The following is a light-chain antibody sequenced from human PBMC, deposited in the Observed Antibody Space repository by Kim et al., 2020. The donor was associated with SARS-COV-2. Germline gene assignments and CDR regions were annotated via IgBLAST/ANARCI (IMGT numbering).Light chain of an antibody. CDR3: SSYGGSSNLV. J-gene: IGLJ3*02. V-gene: IGLV2-8*01. CDR2: EVN. Sequence: GQSLPISCNGTSSDVGGYNYVSWYQQHPGKAPKLMIYEVNKRPSGVPERFSGSKSGNTASLTVSGLQAEDEADYYCSSYGGSSNLVFGGGTQLTVL. CDR1: SSDVGGYNY.